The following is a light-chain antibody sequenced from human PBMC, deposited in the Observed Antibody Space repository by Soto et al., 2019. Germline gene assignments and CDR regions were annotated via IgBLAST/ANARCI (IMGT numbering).Light chain of an antibody. CDR1: HHINNY. CDR3: QQYDALPFT. CDR2: DAS. V-gene: IGKV1-33*01. J-gene: IGKJ3*01. Sequence: DLQMTQSPSSLSASVGDRVTITCQASHHINNYLNWFQQKPGKAPKLLIYDASKLQAGVPSRFSGSGSGTYFTFTISSLQPEDIATYYCQQYDALPFTFGPGTKVNIK.